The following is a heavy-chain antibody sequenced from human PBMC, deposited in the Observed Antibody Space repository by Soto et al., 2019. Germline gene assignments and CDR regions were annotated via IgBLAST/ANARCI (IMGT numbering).Heavy chain of an antibody. CDR3: ARVAPEYSPLHRDLSRNLPEGYWYFDL. D-gene: IGHD1-1*01. CDR2: IYSGGST. CDR1: GFTVSSNY. V-gene: IGHV3-66*01. Sequence: EVQLVESGGGLVQPGGSLRLSCAASGFTVSSNYMSWVRQAPGKGLEWVSVIYSGGSTYYADSVKGRFTISRDHSKNTLYLQMNSLRAEDTAVYSGARVAPEYSPLHRDLSRNLPEGYWYFDLWGRGTLVTVSS. J-gene: IGHJ2*01.